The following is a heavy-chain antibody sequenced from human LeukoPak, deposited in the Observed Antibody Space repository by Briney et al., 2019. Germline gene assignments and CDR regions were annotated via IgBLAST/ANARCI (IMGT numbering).Heavy chain of an antibody. CDR1: GFKFDDHA. CDR3: VQARSSGWPSNMDV. J-gene: IGHJ6*03. V-gene: IGHV3-9*03. D-gene: IGHD6-19*01. CDR2: VSWNSGSI. Sequence: SGGSLRLSCAASGFKFDDHARHGVRQAPGKGLEWSAGVSWNSGSIAYADSGKGRFTISRDNAKNSLYLQMNSLRAEDMALYYCVQARSSGWPSNMDVWGKGPTVTVSS.